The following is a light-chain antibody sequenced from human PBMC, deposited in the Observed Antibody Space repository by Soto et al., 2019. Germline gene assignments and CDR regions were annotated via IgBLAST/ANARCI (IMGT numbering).Light chain of an antibody. Sequence: QSALTQPASVSGSPGQSIAISCTGTSSDVGGYNLVSWYQQHPGKAPKFLIYEDSKRPSGVSDRFSGSKSGNTASLTISGLQAEDEADYYCCSHAGSSTYVLFGGGTKLTVL. CDR3: CSHAGSSTYVL. J-gene: IGLJ3*02. V-gene: IGLV2-23*01. CDR1: SSDVGGYNL. CDR2: EDS.